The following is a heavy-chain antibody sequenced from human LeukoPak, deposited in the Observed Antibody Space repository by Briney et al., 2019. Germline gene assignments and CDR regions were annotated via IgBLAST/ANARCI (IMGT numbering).Heavy chain of an antibody. CDR2: ISSSDTTI. Sequence: GGSLRLSCAASGFTFSSYEMAWVRQAPGKGLEWVSNISSSDTTIHYADSVKGRFTISRDNARNSLYLQMNSLRAEDTAVYYCARSRRDNYYYYYGMDVWGQGTTVTVSS. V-gene: IGHV3-48*03. D-gene: IGHD5-24*01. J-gene: IGHJ6*02. CDR3: ARSRRDNYYYYYGMDV. CDR1: GFTFSSYE.